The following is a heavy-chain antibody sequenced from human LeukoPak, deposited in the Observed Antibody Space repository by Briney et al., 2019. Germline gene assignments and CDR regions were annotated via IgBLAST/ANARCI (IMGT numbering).Heavy chain of an antibody. V-gene: IGHV3-7*01. D-gene: IGHD3-10*01. Sequence: GGSLRLSCAASGFTFSSYAMSWVRQPPGKGLEWVANIKPDGSDKYYVDSVKGRFTISRDNAKNSLYLQMNSLRAEDTAVYYCATAYYYATADWGQGTLVTVSS. CDR1: GFTFSSYA. J-gene: IGHJ4*02. CDR3: ATAYYYATAD. CDR2: IKPDGSDK.